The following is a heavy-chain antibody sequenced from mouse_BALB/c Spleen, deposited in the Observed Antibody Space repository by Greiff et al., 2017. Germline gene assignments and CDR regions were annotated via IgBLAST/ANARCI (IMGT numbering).Heavy chain of an antibody. CDR2: SRNKANEYTT. CDR3: ARDAEDGNFPFAY. CDR1: GFTFSDFY. J-gene: IGHJ3*01. D-gene: IGHD2-1*01. V-gene: IGHV7-1*02. Sequence: EVKLVESGGGLVQPGGSLRLSCATSGFTFSDFYMEWVRQPPGKRLEWIAASRNKANEYTTEYSASVKGRFIVSRDTSQSILYLQMNALRAEDTAIYYCARDAEDGNFPFAYWGQGTLVTVSA.